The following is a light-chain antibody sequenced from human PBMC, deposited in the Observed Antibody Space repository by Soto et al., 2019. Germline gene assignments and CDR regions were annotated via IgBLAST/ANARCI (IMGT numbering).Light chain of an antibody. V-gene: IGKV3-15*01. Sequence: ETVMTQSPATLSVSPGERATLSCRASQSVTSNLAWYQHKAGQAPRLLIYGASTRATGIPARFSGSGSGTEFTLTISSLQSEDFAVYYCQQYNNWPMYTFGQGTKVDIK. CDR3: QQYNNWPMYT. J-gene: IGKJ2*01. CDR2: GAS. CDR1: QSVTSN.